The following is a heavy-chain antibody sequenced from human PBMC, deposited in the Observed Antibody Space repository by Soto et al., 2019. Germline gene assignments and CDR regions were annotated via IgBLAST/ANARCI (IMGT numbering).Heavy chain of an antibody. CDR1: GGSISSSSSY. V-gene: IGHV4-39*01. CDR2: IYYSGST. Sequence: QLQLQESGPGLVKPSETLSLTCTVSGGSISSSSSYWGWIRQPPGKGLEWIGYIYYSGSTNYNPSLQRRVSISLDTSKNQFSLKLNSVTAADSTMYYCTRQPTAAATVTSVITWIHPSGHGALVTVSS. J-gene: IGHJ5*02. D-gene: IGHD4-17*01. CDR3: TRQPTAAATVTSVITWIHP.